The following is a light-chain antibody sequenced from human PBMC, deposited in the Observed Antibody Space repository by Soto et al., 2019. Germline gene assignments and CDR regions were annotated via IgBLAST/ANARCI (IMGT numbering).Light chain of an antibody. Sequence: DIPMTQSPSTLSASVGDRVTITCRASQSITYWLAWYQQKPGKAPKLLIYKASSLESGVPSRFSGSGSGTEFTLTISSLQPDDFATYYCQQYNSYSRTFGQGTKVEIK. J-gene: IGKJ1*01. CDR3: QQYNSYSRT. CDR1: QSITYW. V-gene: IGKV1-5*03. CDR2: KAS.